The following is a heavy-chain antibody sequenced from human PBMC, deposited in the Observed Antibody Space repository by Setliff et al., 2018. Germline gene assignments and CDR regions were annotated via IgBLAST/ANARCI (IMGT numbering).Heavy chain of an antibody. D-gene: IGHD3-3*01. J-gene: IGHJ3*02. Sequence: AASVKVSCKASGFTLTSYPIHWVRQAPGQRLEWMGWINPDNGNRKYSQRFQGRVTITRDTSASTVFLELSTLRSEDTAVYYCTRGFLGATASFDIWGQGTRVTVS. V-gene: IGHV1-3*01. CDR3: TRGFLGATASFDI. CDR2: INPDNGNR. CDR1: GFTLTSYP.